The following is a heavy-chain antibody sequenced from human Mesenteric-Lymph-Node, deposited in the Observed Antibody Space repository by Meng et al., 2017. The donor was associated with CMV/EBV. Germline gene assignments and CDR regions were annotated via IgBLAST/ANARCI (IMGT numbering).Heavy chain of an antibody. CDR3: AKEEGHWFDP. Sequence: GGSLRLSCAASGFTVSGWVRQAPGKGLEWVSVIYRRDSAYYYADSVKGRFTVSRDKSKNTLYLQMNSLRPEDTAVYYCAKEEGHWFDPWGQGNLVTV. CDR2: IYRRDSA. CDR1: GFTVSG. V-gene: IGHV3-66*03. J-gene: IGHJ5*02.